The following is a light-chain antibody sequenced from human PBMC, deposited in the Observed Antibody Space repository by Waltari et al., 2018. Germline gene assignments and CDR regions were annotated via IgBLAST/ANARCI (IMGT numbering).Light chain of an antibody. CDR2: ASS. CDR1: QNIGHY. J-gene: IGKJ1*01. CDR3: QHHFRLPAT. V-gene: IGKV3-20*01. Sequence: IVLTQSPGTLSLSPGGRATPPCRASQNIGHYLAWYQQKPGQAPRPLIYASSTRSTGIPDRFSGSRSGADFSLTITGLEPDDFAVYYCQHHFRLPATFGQGTKV.